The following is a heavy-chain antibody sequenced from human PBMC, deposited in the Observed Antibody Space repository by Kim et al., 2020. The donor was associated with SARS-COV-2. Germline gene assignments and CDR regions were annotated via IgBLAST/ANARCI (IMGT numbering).Heavy chain of an antibody. CDR3: AREGLAGYSYGYVY. J-gene: IGHJ4*02. CDR2: INHSGST. CDR1: GGSFSGYY. V-gene: IGHV4-34*01. Sequence: SETLSLTCAVYGGSFSGYYWSWIRQPPGKGLEWIGEINHSGSTNYNPSLKCRVTISVDTSKNQFSLKLSSVTAADTAVYYCAREGLAGYSYGYVYWGQGTLVTVSS. D-gene: IGHD5-18*01.